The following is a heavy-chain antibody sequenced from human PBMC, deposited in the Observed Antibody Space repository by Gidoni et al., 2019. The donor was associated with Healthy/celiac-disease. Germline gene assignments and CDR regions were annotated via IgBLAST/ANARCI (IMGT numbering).Heavy chain of an antibody. J-gene: IGHJ5*02. CDR2: IYYSGST. V-gene: IGHV4-59*01. CDR1: GASISSYY. CDR3: ARTPFITGTNWFDP. Sequence: QVQLQESGPGLVKPSETLSLTCPASGASISSYYWRWIRQPPGKGLEWIGYIYYSGSTNYNPSLKSRVTISVDTSKNQFSLKLSSVTAADTAVYYCARTPFITGTNWFDPWGQGTLVTVSS. D-gene: IGHD1-20*01.